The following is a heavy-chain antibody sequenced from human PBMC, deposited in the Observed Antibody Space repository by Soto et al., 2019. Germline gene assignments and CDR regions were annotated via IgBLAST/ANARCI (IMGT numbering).Heavy chain of an antibody. Sequence: QVQVVQSGAEVKKPGSSVKVSCKASGGTFSSYVISWVRQAPGQGLEWMGGIIHIFGTPNYAQKFQGRLTITADEFTSTAYMELSSLRSEDTAVYYCARDRRSRTSPPGGDYYYYYGMDVWGQGTTVTVSS. J-gene: IGHJ6*02. CDR2: IIHIFGTP. CDR1: GGTFSSYV. CDR3: ARDRRSRTSPPGGDYYYYYGMDV. D-gene: IGHD2-2*01. V-gene: IGHV1-69*01.